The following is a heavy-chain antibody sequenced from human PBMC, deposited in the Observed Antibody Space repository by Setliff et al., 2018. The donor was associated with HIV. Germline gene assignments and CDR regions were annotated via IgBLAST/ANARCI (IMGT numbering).Heavy chain of an antibody. Sequence: SETLSLTCTVSGDSINSGNSYWSWIRQPAGQGLEWIGHVYANGSATYIPSLWSRLTISKDWSNNQFSLRLTSVTAADTAMYYCARATIAVATAGTSTGIDYWGQGILVTVSS. D-gene: IGHD6-19*01. CDR2: VYANGSA. CDR3: ARATIAVATAGTSTGIDY. CDR1: GDSINSGNSY. V-gene: IGHV4-61*09. J-gene: IGHJ4*02.